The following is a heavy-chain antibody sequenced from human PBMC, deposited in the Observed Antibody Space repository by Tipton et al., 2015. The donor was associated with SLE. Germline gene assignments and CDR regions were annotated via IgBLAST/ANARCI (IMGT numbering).Heavy chain of an antibody. V-gene: IGHV4-39*07. CDR1: GLSIHNFSSY. CDR2: IFYDGST. Sequence: TLSLTCTVSGLSIHNFSSYWGWIRQPPGKGLEWIASIFYDGSTHYNPSLQSRVTISIDTSKKQFSLKLNSVTAADTAVYYCATTLNPAALAFDYWGQGTLVTVSS. D-gene: IGHD6-25*01. CDR3: ATTLNPAALAFDY. J-gene: IGHJ4*02.